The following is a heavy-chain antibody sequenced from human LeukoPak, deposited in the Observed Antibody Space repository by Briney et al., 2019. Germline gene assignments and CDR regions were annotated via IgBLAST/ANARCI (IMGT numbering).Heavy chain of an antibody. J-gene: IGHJ4*02. Sequence: GASVKVSCKASGYTFTGYCMHWVRQAPGQGLEWMGWINPNSGGTNYAQKFQGRVTMTRDTSISTAYMELSRLRSDDTAVYYCARVHVGYYGSGSPFDYWGQGTLVTVSS. D-gene: IGHD3-10*01. CDR1: GYTFTGYC. V-gene: IGHV1-2*02. CDR2: INPNSGGT. CDR3: ARVHVGYYGSGSPFDY.